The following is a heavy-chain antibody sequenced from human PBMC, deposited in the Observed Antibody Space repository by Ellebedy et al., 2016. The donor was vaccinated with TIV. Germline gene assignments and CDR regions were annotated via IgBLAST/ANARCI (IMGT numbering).Heavy chain of an antibody. J-gene: IGHJ4*02. CDR3: AKSLDYGDSASYVFDY. Sequence: GESLKISCAASGFIFSNYVMIWVRQAPGKGLEWVSSISTSGGKTYYADFVRGRFTISRDNSKNTLYLQMNSLRAEDTAVYYCAKSLDYGDSASYVFDYWGLGTLVTVSS. D-gene: IGHD4-17*01. V-gene: IGHV3-23*01. CDR2: ISTSGGKT. CDR1: GFIFSNYV.